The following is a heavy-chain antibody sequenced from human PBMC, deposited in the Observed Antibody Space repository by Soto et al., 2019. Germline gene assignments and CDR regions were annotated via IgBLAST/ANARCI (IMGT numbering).Heavy chain of an antibody. CDR2: ISFYNGNT. D-gene: IGHD6-19*01. CDR1: GDTITNYG. CDR3: ASATSIAVAGKES. J-gene: IGHJ4*02. Sequence: QVQLVQSGGEVRKPGASVKVSCKASGDTITNYGISWVRQAPGQGLEWMGWISFYNGNTKYAQNLQGRVTLTTDTSTSTAYMELRSLRSDDTAVDYCASATSIAVAGKESWGQGTLVTVSS. V-gene: IGHV1-18*01.